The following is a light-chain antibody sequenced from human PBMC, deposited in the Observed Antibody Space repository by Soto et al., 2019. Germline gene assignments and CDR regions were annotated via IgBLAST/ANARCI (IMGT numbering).Light chain of an antibody. J-gene: IGLJ1*01. Sequence: QSALTQPAAVSGSPGQSIAISCTGTSSDVGGYNYVSWYQQHPGKAPKPLLSEVSNRPSGVSDRFSGSKSGNTASLTISGLQTQDEADYYCSSFTSAYTFVFGTGTKVTVL. CDR3: SSFTSAYTFV. V-gene: IGLV2-14*01. CDR2: EVS. CDR1: SSDVGGYNY.